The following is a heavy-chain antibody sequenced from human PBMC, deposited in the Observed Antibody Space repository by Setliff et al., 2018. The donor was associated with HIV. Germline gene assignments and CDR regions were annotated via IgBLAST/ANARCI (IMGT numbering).Heavy chain of an antibody. J-gene: IGHJ4*02. CDR2: IYYSGST. CDR3: ARLPRQLLKGAAAYFDY. Sequence: PSETLSLTCNVSGSSFSSSIYYWTWIRQQPGKGLEWIGYIYYSGSTNYNPSLKSRVTISVDTSKNQFSLRLSSVTAADTAVYYCARLPRQLLKGAAAYFDYWGQGTLVTVSS. V-gene: IGHV4-61*01. CDR1: GSSFSSSIYY. D-gene: IGHD5-18*01.